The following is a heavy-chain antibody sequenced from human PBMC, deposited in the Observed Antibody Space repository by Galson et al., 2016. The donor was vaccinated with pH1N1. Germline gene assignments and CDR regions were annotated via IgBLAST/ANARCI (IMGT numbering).Heavy chain of an antibody. Sequence: PALVKPTQTLTLTCTFSGFSLSTSGMCVSWIRQPPGKALEWLALIDWDDDKYYSTSLKTRLTISKDTSKNQVVLTMTNMDPVDTATYYFELIFYGDYSDYFDYWGQGTLVTFSS. D-gene: IGHD4-11*01. V-gene: IGHV2-70*01. CDR3: ELIFYGDYSDYFDY. CDR2: IDWDDDK. CDR1: GFSLSTSGMC. J-gene: IGHJ4*02.